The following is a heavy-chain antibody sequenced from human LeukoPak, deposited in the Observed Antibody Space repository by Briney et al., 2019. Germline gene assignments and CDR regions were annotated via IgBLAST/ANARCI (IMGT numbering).Heavy chain of an antibody. CDR2: ISYDGSTK. D-gene: IGHD6-6*01. J-gene: IGHJ4*02. CDR3: ARCSGVFGSSGY. Sequence: GRSLRLSCAASGFTFNTYAMHWVRQAPGKGLEWVAVISYDGSTKYYADSVKGRFTISRDNAKNSLYLQMNSLRAEDTAVYYCARCSGVFGSSGYWGQGTLVTVSS. CDR1: GFTFNTYA. V-gene: IGHV3-30-3*01.